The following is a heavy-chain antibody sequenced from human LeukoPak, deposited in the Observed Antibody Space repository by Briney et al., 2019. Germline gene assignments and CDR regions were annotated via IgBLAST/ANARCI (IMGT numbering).Heavy chain of an antibody. CDR2: ISGSGGST. CDR3: AKERMIRGVVVSPNWFDP. Sequence: GGTLRLSCAASGFTFSSYGMSWVRQAPGKGLEWVSAISGSGGSTYYADSVKGRFTISRDNSKNTLYLQMNSLRAADTAIYYCAKERMIRGVVVSPNWFDPWGQGTRVTVSS. V-gene: IGHV3-23*01. CDR1: GFTFSSYG. J-gene: IGHJ5*02. D-gene: IGHD3-10*01.